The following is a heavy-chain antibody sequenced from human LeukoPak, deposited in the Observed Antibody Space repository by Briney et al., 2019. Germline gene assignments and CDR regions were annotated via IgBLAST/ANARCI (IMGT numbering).Heavy chain of an antibody. CDR2: ISYDGSNK. V-gene: IGHV3-30*01. J-gene: IGHJ4*02. CDR1: GFTFSSYA. D-gene: IGHD5-24*01. Sequence: GRSLRLSCAASGFTFSSYAMHWVRQAPGKGLEWVAVISYDGSNKYYADSVKGRFTISRDNSKNTLYLQMNSLRAEDTAVYYCARDRGRDGYNLYLYYFDYWGQGTLVTVSS. CDR3: ARDRGRDGYNLYLYYFDY.